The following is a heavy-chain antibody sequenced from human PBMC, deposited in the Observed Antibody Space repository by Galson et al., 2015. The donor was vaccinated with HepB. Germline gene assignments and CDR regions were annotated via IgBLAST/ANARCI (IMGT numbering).Heavy chain of an antibody. V-gene: IGHV3-48*03. J-gene: IGHJ6*02. Sequence: SLRLSCAASGFTFSSYEMNWVRQAPGKGLEWVSYISSSGSTIFYADSVKGRFTISRDNAKNSLYLQMNSLRPEDTAVYYCARDLDSYGYFGYYYYYGMDVWGQGTTVTVSS. D-gene: IGHD5-18*01. CDR2: ISSSGSTI. CDR3: ARDLDSYGYFGYYYYYGMDV. CDR1: GFTFSSYE.